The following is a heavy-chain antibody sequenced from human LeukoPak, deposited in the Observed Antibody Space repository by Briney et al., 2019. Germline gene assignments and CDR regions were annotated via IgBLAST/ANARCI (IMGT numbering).Heavy chain of an antibody. J-gene: IGHJ4*02. V-gene: IGHV4-59*08. CDR2: FYTGST. D-gene: IGHD3-22*01. CDR3: ARHYYDSSGYRLFDY. Sequence: PSDTLSLTCTVSGGSISPYYWSWIRQPPGKGLEWIGYFYTGSTDYNPSLKSRVTISGDTSKNQFSLKLSSVTTADTAVYYCARHYYDSSGYRLFDYWGQGTLVTVSS. CDR1: GGSISPYY.